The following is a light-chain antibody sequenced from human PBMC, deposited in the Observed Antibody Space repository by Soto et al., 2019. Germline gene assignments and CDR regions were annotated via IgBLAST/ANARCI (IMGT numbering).Light chain of an antibody. J-gene: IGKJ1*01. Sequence: EIVLTQSPCTLSLSPGERATLSCRASQTVSSSYLAWYQKTPGHAPRLLMYDASTREGGISDRFSGSGSGTDFTLTISRLEPEDFAVYYCQQYGSSPWTFGQGTKVEIQ. CDR1: QTVSSSY. V-gene: IGKV3-20*01. CDR3: QQYGSSPWT. CDR2: DAS.